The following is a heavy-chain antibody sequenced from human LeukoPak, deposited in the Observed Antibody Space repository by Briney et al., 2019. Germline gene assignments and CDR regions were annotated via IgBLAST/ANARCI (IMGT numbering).Heavy chain of an antibody. CDR1: GFTFSSYS. J-gene: IGHJ4*02. CDR3: ARDGYYYGSGSYVAPLY. V-gene: IGHV3-21*01. Sequence: GGSLRLSCAASGFTFSSYSMNWVRQAPGKGLEWVSSISSSSSYIYYADSVKGRFTISRDNAKNSLYLQMNSLRAEDTAVYYCARDGYYYGSGSYVAPLYWGQGTLVTVSS. CDR2: ISSSSSYI. D-gene: IGHD3-10*01.